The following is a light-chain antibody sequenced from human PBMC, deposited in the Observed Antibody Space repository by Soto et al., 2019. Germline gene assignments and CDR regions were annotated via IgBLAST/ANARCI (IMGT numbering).Light chain of an antibody. CDR2: DAS. Sequence: EIVLTQSPVTLSLSPGDRATLSCRASQSINNYLAWYQQKPGQPPRLLIYDASNRATAIPARFSGSGSGTDFTLTISSREPEDSAVYYCQYRGIWPPGATFGGGTKVEIK. CDR1: QSINNY. CDR3: QYRGIWPPGAT. J-gene: IGKJ4*01. V-gene: IGKV3-11*01.